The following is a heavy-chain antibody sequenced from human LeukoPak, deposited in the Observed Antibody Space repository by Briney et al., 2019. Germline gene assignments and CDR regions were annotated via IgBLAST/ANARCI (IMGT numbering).Heavy chain of an antibody. J-gene: IGHJ4*02. V-gene: IGHV4-59*01. CDR3: ARGWVGDGYNEDYFDY. CDR1: GGSISSYY. CDR2: IYYSGST. D-gene: IGHD5-24*01. Sequence: PSETLSLTCTVSGGSISSYYWSWIRQPPGKGLEWIGYIYYSGSTNYNPSLKSRVTISVDTSKNQFSLKLSSVTAADTAVYYCARGWVGDGYNEDYFDYWGQGTLVTVSS.